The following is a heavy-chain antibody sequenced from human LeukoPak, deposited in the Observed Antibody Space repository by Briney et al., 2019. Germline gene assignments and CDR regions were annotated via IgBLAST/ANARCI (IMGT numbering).Heavy chain of an antibody. V-gene: IGHV4-4*02. Sequence: SGTLCLTCAVSGGSMSSSNWWSWVRQPPGKGLEWIGGIYHSGTTNHTPSLKTPVTISVDKPKNQFSLKLSSVTAPDTAVYYCARIYYYNSSSSVFDYWRQGTLVTVSS. CDR3: ARIYYYNSSSSVFDY. CDR1: GGSMSSSNW. J-gene: IGHJ4*02. D-gene: IGHD3-22*01. CDR2: IYHSGTT.